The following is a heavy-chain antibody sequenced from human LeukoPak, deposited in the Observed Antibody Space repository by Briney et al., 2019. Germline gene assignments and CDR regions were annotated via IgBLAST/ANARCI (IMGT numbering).Heavy chain of an antibody. V-gene: IGHV1-69*01. J-gene: IGHJ5*02. CDR3: ARTYSSSYGWFDP. CDR1: GGTFSSYA. Sequence: SVKVSCKASGGTFSSYAISWVRQAPGQGLEWMGGIIPIFGTANYAQKFQGRVTITADESTSTAYMELSSLRSGDTAVYYCARTYSSSYGWFDPWGQGTLVTVSS. CDR2: IIPIFGTA. D-gene: IGHD6-6*01.